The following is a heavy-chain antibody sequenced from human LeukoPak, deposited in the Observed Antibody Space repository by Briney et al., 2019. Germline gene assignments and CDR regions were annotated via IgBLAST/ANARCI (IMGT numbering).Heavy chain of an antibody. CDR2: ISGSASST. D-gene: IGHD2-2*02. CDR3: AMKAVPRPRLYDAFDF. Sequence: GGSLRLSCAASEFSVGSNYMTWVRQAPGKGLEWVSAISGSASSTYYADSVKGRFTISRDNSKNTLYLQMNSLRADDTAVYYCAMKAVPRPRLYDAFDFWGQGTVVTVSS. CDR1: EFSVGSNY. V-gene: IGHV3-23*01. J-gene: IGHJ3*01.